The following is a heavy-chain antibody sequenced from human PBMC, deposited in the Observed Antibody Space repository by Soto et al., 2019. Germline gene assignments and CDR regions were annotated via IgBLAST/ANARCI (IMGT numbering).Heavy chain of an antibody. J-gene: IGHJ4*02. CDR1: GGSISSGDYY. D-gene: IGHD2-15*01. CDR3: ARVPVPKYCSGGSCSGGFDY. CDR2: IYYSGST. V-gene: IGHV4-30-4*01. Sequence: SETLSLTCTVSGGSISSGDYYWSWIRQPPGKGLEWIGYIYYSGSTYYNPSLKSRVTISVDTSKNQFSLKLSSVTAADTAVYYCARVPVPKYCSGGSCSGGFDYWGQGTLVTVSS.